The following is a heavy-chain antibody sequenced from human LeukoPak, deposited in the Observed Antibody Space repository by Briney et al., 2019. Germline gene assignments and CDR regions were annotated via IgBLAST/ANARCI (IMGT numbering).Heavy chain of an antibody. CDR3: AREVVPAAIDY. CDR2: INWNGGST. J-gene: IGHJ4*02. D-gene: IGHD2-2*01. CDR1: GFTFDDYG. V-gene: IGHV3-20*04. Sequence: GGSLRLSCAASGFTFDDYGMSWVRQAPGKGLEWVSGINWNGGSTGYADSEKGRFTISRDNAKNSLYLQMNSLRAEDTAVYYCAREVVPAAIDYWGQGTLVTVSS.